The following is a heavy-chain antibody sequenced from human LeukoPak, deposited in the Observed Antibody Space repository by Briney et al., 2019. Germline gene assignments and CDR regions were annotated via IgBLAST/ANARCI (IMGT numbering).Heavy chain of an antibody. CDR2: ISGSGGST. CDR3: AKVQAEGEMATSDDAFDI. V-gene: IGHV3-23*01. J-gene: IGHJ3*02. D-gene: IGHD5-24*01. Sequence: GGSLRLSCAASGFTFSSYAMSWVRQAPGKGLEWVSAISGSGGSTYYADSVKGQFTISRDNSKNTLYLQMNSLRAEDTAVYYCAKVQAEGEMATSDDAFDIWGQGTMVTVSS. CDR1: GFTFSSYA.